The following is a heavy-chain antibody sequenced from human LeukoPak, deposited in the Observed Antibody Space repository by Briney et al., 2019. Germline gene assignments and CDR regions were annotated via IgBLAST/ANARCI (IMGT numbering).Heavy chain of an antibody. CDR1: GYTFTSYG. Sequence: ASVKVSCKASGYTFTSYGISWVRQAPGQGLEWMGWISAYNGNTNYAQKLQGRVTMTTDTSPTTAYMELRSLRSDDPAVYYCARTGGGYDPDAFDIWGQGTMVTVSS. V-gene: IGHV1-18*01. CDR3: ARTGGGYDPDAFDI. D-gene: IGHD3-22*01. CDR2: ISAYNGNT. J-gene: IGHJ3*02.